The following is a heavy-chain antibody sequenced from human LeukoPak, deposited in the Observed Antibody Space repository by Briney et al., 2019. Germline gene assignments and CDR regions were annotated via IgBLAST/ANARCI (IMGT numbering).Heavy chain of an antibody. Sequence: GGSRRLSCAASGFTFDDYGMSWVRQAPGKGLEWVSGISWNGGSTGCGDSVKGRFTISRDKAKNSMYLQMNSLRAEDTALYYCARDGFTIFGVVTYFDYWGQGTLVTVSS. CDR3: ARDGFTIFGVVTYFDY. V-gene: IGHV3-20*04. CDR1: GFTFDDYG. D-gene: IGHD3-3*01. CDR2: ISWNGGST. J-gene: IGHJ4*02.